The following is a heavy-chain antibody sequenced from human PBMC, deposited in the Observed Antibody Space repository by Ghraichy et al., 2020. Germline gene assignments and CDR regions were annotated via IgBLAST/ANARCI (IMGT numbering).Heavy chain of an antibody. D-gene: IGHD6-13*01. J-gene: IGHJ4*02. V-gene: IGHV2-5*02. CDR1: GFSLSSSRVG. CDR2: IYWDDDK. CDR3: AHRRWDEQQLGFDY. Sequence: SGPTLVKPTQTLTLTCTFSGFSLSSSRVGVGWIRQPPGKALEWLALIYWDDDKRYSPSLKTRLTITKDTSKNQVILTMTNMDPVDTATYYCAHRRWDEQQLGFDYWGQGTLVTVSS.